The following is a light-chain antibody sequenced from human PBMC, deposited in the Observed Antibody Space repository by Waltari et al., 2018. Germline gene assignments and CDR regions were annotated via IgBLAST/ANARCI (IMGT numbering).Light chain of an antibody. V-gene: IGLV2-23*02. CDR3: CAYAGRGTIV. J-gene: IGLJ1*01. CDR1: SSGVGDYNF. Sequence: SALSQPSSVSGSPGQSVTVSCTGSSSGVGDYNFVSWSRQHPGKAPELMIHDVDKRHSGCTNRSLGSKSGNTVPLTISGLQAEDQADYDRCAYAGRGTIVFGTGPKVTVL. CDR2: DVD.